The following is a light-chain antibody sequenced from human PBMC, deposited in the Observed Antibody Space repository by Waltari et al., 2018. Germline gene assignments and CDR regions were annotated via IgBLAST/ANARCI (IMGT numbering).Light chain of an antibody. V-gene: IGKV2-28*01. CDR3: MQTLRTWT. J-gene: IGKJ1*01. Sequence: IVMTQSQLSLPVTPGEPASISCRSSPSLLPDNGYYYLDWYLQKPGQSPQLLIFLASSRAPGVPDRFSGSGSGTDFTLKISRVEAEDVGVYYCMQTLRTWTFGQGTELEI. CDR1: PSLLPDNGYYY. CDR2: LAS.